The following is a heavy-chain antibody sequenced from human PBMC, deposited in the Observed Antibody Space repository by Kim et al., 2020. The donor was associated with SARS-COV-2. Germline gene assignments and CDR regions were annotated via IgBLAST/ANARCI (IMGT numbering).Heavy chain of an antibody. Sequence: GGSLRLSCAASGFTFDDYAMHWVRQAPGQGLKWVSGLSWNSGSIGYADSVKGRFTISRDNAKNSLYLQMNSLRAEDTAFYYCAKDIGVGATGGWFDPWG. J-gene: IGHJ5*02. V-gene: IGHV3-9*01. D-gene: IGHD1-26*01. CDR2: LSWNSGSI. CDR3: AKDIGVGATGGWFDP. CDR1: GFTFDDYA.